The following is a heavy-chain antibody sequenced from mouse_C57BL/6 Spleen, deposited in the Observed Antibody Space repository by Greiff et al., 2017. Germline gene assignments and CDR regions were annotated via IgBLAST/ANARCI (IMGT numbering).Heavy chain of an antibody. CDR1: GYAFSSSW. D-gene: IGHD1-1*01. Sequence: LQQSGPELVKPGASVKISCKASGYAFSSSWMNWVTQRPGKGLEWIGRIYPGDGDTNYNGKFKGKATLTADKSSSTAYMQLSSLTSEDSAVYFCARSYGSSSYYFDYWGQGTTLTVSS. V-gene: IGHV1-82*01. J-gene: IGHJ2*01. CDR2: IYPGDGDT. CDR3: ARSYGSSSYYFDY.